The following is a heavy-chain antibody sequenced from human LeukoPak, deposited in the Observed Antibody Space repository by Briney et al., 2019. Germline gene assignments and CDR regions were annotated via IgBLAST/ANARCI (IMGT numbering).Heavy chain of an antibody. CDR3: ARPTYSSHDAFDI. V-gene: IGHV5-51*01. J-gene: IGHJ3*02. CDR2: IYPGDSDT. CDR1: GYTFTSYW. D-gene: IGHD2-21*01. Sequence: HGESLKISCKGSGYTFTSYWIGWVRQMPGKGLEWMGIIYPGDSDTRYSPSFQGQVTISADKSISTAYLQWSSLKASDTAMYYCARPTYSSHDAFDIWGQGTMVTVSS.